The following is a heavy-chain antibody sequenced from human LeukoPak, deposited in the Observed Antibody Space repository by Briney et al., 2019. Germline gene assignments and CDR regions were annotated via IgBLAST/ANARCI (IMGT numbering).Heavy chain of an antibody. CDR3: ARVRYGSGSTLFDY. V-gene: IGHV4-59*11. CDR1: GGSISRHY. J-gene: IGHJ4*02. Sequence: SETLSLTCTVSGGSISRHYWSWIRQPPGKGLEWIGYIYYSGSTNYNPSLKSRVTISVDTSKNQFSLKLSSVTAADTAVYYCARVRYGSGSTLFDYWGQGTLVTVSS. CDR2: IYYSGST. D-gene: IGHD3-10*01.